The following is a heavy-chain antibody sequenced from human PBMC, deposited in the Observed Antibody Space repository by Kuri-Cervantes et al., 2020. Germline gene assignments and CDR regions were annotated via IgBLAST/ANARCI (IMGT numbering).Heavy chain of an antibody. J-gene: IGHJ4*02. CDR2: ISGSGGST. Sequence: GESLKISCAASGFTFSGYAMGWVRQAPGKGLEWVSAISGSGGSTYYADSVKGRFTISRDNSKNTLYLQMNSLRAEDTAVYYCAKDLVAGATFTHDYWGQGTRVTVSS. D-gene: IGHD1-26*01. CDR1: GFTFSGYA. CDR3: AKDLVAGATFTHDY. V-gene: IGHV3-23*01.